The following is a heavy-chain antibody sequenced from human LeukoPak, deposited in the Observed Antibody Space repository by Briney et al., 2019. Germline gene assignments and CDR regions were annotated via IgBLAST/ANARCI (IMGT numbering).Heavy chain of an antibody. CDR3: ARDIQARPGYWFDP. Sequence: SETLSLTCTVPGGSISSYYWSWIRQPPGKGLEWIGYIYYSGSTNYNPSLKSRVTISVDTSKNQFSLKLSSVTAADTAVYYCARDIQARPGYWFDPWGQGTLVTVSS. CDR1: GGSISSYY. J-gene: IGHJ5*02. D-gene: IGHD6-6*01. V-gene: IGHV4-59*12. CDR2: IYYSGST.